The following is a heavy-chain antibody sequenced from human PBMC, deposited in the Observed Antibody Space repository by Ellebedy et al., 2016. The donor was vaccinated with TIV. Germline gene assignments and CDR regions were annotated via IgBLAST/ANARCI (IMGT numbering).Heavy chain of an antibody. V-gene: IGHV3-23*01. CDR2: ISRPVNSI. D-gene: IGHD3-22*01. CDR1: GFTLSSYA. CDR3: AKDWSDISMILQT. Sequence: GESLKIPCAASGFTLSSYAMSWVRQAPGKGLECVSGISRPVNSIYYADSVKGRFTITRDNSKNTLYLQMNSLRVEDTAVYFCAKDWSDISMILQTWGQGTMVTVSS. J-gene: IGHJ3*01.